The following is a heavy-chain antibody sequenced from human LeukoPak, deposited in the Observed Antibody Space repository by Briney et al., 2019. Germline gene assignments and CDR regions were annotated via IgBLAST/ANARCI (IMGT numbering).Heavy chain of an antibody. V-gene: IGHV4-34*01. Sequence: PSETLSLTCAVYGGSFSGYYWSWIRQPPGKGLEWIASLYYGGNTYYNPSLNGRLTMNVDTSKNQLSLTLRSVTAADAALYFCARRAKSRAFDIWGQGTMVTVS. J-gene: IGHJ3*02. D-gene: IGHD3-10*01. CDR2: LYYGGNT. CDR3: ARRAKSRAFDI. CDR1: GGSFSGYY.